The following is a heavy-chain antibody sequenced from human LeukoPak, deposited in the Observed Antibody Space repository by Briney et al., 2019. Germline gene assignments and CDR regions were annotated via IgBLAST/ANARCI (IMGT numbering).Heavy chain of an antibody. CDR1: GFTFSDYC. CDR3: ARDPFYLEGYFDY. Sequence: GGSLRLSGAASGFTFSDYCMSWIRQAPGKGLEWVSYISSSGSTIYYADSVKGRITISRDNAKNSLYLQMNSLRAEDTAVYYCARDPFYLEGYFDYWGQGTLVTVSS. D-gene: IGHD1-1*01. CDR2: ISSSGSTI. J-gene: IGHJ4*02. V-gene: IGHV3-11*01.